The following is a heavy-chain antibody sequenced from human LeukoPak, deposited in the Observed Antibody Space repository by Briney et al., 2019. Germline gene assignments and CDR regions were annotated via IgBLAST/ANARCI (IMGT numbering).Heavy chain of an antibody. CDR3: AKDRGVGFGEV. Sequence: PGGSLRLSCIESGFAFTSCGMHWVRQAPGQGLEWVAFIRSDGSSKYYADSVKGRFTISRDNSKNTLYLQLDSLRAEDTAVYYCAKDRGVGFGEVWGQGTLVTVSS. D-gene: IGHD3-10*01. CDR2: IRSDGSSK. J-gene: IGHJ4*02. V-gene: IGHV3-30*02. CDR1: GFAFTSCG.